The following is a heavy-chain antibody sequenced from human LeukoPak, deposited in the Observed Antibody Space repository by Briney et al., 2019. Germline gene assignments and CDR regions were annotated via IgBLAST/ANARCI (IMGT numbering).Heavy chain of an antibody. V-gene: IGHV4-34*01. CDR3: SRGSGWIQLWLRSLWFDP. CDR2: INHSGST. Sequence: SKTLSLTCAVYGGSFSGYYWSWIRQPPGKGLEWIGEINHSGSTNYNPSLKSRVTTLVDNSTNQFSLQMSAMTAADTAVEYWSRGSGWIQLWLRSLWFDPWGEGTLVSVSS. J-gene: IGHJ5*02. CDR1: GGSFSGYY. D-gene: IGHD5-18*01.